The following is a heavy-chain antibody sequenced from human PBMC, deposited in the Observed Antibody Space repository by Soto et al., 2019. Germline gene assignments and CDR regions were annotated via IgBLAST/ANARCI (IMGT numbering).Heavy chain of an antibody. J-gene: IGHJ5*02. CDR3: ARLPNNWNYRPNWFDP. CDR2: IYYSGST. V-gene: IGHV4-39*01. Sequence: SETLSLTCTVSGGSISSSSYYWGWIRQPPGKGLEWIGSIYYSGSTYYNPSLKSRVTISVDTSKNQFSLKLSSVTAADTVVFYCARLPNNWNYRPNWFDPWGQGTLVTVSS. D-gene: IGHD1-7*01. CDR1: GGSISSSSYY.